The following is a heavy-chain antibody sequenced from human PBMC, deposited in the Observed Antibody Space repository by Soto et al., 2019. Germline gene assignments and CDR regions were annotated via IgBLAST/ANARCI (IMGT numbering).Heavy chain of an antibody. CDR2: IYYSGST. CDR1: GGSISSSSYY. Sequence: SETLSLTCTVSGGSISSSSYYWGWIRQPPGKGLEWIGSIYYSGSTYYNPSLKSRVTISVDTSKNQFSLKLSSVTAADTAVYYCARHIAVAGARWFDPWGQGTLVTVSS. V-gene: IGHV4-39*01. CDR3: ARHIAVAGARWFDP. D-gene: IGHD6-19*01. J-gene: IGHJ5*02.